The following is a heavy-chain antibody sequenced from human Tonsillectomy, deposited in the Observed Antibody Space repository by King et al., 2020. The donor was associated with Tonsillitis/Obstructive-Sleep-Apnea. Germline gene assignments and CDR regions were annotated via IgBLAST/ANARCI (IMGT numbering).Heavy chain of an antibody. CDR1: GGTFSSYA. Sequence: QLVQSGAEVKKPGSSVKVSCKASGGTFSSYAISWVRQAPGQGLEWMGGIIPILAIANYAQKFQGRVTITADKSTNTAYMELGSLRSEDTAVYYCLTTVTTRAADYWGQGTLVTVSS. V-gene: IGHV1-69*10. D-gene: IGHD4-17*01. J-gene: IGHJ4*02. CDR2: IIPILAIA. CDR3: LTTVTTRAADY.